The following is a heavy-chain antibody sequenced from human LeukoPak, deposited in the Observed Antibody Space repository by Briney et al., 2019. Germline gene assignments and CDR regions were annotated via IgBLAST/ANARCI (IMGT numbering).Heavy chain of an antibody. Sequence: GGSLRLSCAASGLTLGRYVMSWVRQAPGKGLEWVSSISAGGHNTYYADSVKGRFTISRDISKNTLYLQMDSLRAEDTAVYYCAKLPPRAVLVSDYWGQGTLVTVSS. CDR3: AKLPPRAVLVSDY. J-gene: IGHJ4*02. D-gene: IGHD2-8*02. CDR1: GLTLGRYV. CDR2: ISAGGHNT. V-gene: IGHV3-23*01.